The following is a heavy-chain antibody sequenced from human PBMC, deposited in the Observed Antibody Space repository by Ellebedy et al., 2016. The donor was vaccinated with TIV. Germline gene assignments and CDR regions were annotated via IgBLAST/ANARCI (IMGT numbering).Heavy chain of an antibody. V-gene: IGHV4-34*01. CDR2: INHSGST. J-gene: IGHJ4*02. D-gene: IGHD3-10*01. CDR3: ARHRGSGDLFGFDF. CDR1: GGSFSGYY. Sequence: MPSETLSLTCAVYGGSFSGYYWSWIRQPPGKGLEWIGEINHSGSTNYNPSLKSRITVSVDASKNQFSLRLSSVTAADTAVYYCARHRGSGDLFGFDFWGQGILVTVSS.